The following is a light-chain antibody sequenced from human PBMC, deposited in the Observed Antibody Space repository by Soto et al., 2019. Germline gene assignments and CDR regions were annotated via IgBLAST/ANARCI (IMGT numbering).Light chain of an antibody. Sequence: QSVLTQPASVSGSPGQSITIYCTGTSGDVGGYKFVSWYQQHPGKAPKLMIYEVNKRPSGVPDRFSGSKSGNTASLTVSGLQAEDEADYYCSSYAGSSNVFGTGTKVTVL. V-gene: IGLV2-8*01. CDR3: SSYAGSSNV. J-gene: IGLJ1*01. CDR1: SGDVGGYKF. CDR2: EVN.